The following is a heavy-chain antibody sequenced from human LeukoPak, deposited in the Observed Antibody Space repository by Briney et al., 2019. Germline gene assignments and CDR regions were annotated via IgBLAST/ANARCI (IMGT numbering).Heavy chain of an antibody. CDR3: ARAPGGTMVLDY. CDR1: GFTFSSYI. V-gene: IGHV3-21*06. CDR2: ITSRSSYI. J-gene: IGHJ4*02. D-gene: IGHD3-10*01. Sequence: GGSLRLSCAASGFTFSSYIMNWVRRAPGKGLEWVSSITSRSSYIYYADSVKGRFTISGDNAKNTLYLQMNSLRAEDTALYYCARAPGGTMVLDYWGQGTLVTVSS.